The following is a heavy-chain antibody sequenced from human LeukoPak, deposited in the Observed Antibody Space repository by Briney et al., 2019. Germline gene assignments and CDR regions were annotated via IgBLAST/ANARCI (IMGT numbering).Heavy chain of an antibody. CDR2: IYYSGST. Sequence: SETLSLTCAVYGGSFSGYYWSWIRQPPGKGLEWIGYIYYSGSTYYNPSLKSRVTIPVDTSKNQFSLKLSSVTAADTAVYYCARALYYDFWSGYCDAFDIWGQGTMVTVSS. CDR3: ARALYYDFWSGYCDAFDI. CDR1: GGSFSGYY. V-gene: IGHV4-30-4*01. D-gene: IGHD3-3*01. J-gene: IGHJ3*02.